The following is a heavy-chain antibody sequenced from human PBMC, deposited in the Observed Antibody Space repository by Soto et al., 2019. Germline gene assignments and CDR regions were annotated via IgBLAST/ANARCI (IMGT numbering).Heavy chain of an antibody. V-gene: IGHV3-33*01. CDR2: IWYDGSNK. CDR1: GFTFSSYG. J-gene: IGHJ4*02. D-gene: IGHD6-25*01. Sequence: PGGSLRLSCAASGFTFSSYGMHWVRQAPGKGLEWVAVIWYDGSNKYYADSVKGRFTISRDNSKNTLYLQMNSLRAEDTAVYYCARDAEIRAAQFDYWGQGTLVTVSS. CDR3: ARDAEIRAAQFDY.